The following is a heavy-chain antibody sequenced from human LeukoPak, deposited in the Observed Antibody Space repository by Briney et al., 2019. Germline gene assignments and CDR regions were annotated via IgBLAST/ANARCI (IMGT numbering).Heavy chain of an antibody. CDR1: GFTFSSYW. Sequence: GGSLRLSCAASGFTFSSYWMSWVRQAPGKGLEVVANIKQDGSEKYYADSVKGRFTISRDNAKNSLYLQMNSLRAEDTAVYYCAREGGRPGYFGSGSPWGQGTLATVSS. J-gene: IGHJ4*02. CDR2: IKQDGSEK. CDR3: AREGGRPGYFGSGSP. D-gene: IGHD3-10*01. V-gene: IGHV3-7*04.